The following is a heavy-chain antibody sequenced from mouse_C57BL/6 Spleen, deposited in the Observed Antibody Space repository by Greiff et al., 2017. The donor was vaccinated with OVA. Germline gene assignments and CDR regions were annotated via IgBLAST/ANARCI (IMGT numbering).Heavy chain of an antibody. CDR1: GYTFTSYG. J-gene: IGHJ4*01. V-gene: IGHV1-81*01. CDR3: ARGTGYGPYYAMDY. Sequence: QVQLKESGAELARPGASVKLSCKASGYTFTSYGISWVKQRTGQGLEWIGEIYPRSGNTYYNEKFKGKATLTADKSSSTAYMELRSLTSEDSAVYFCARGTGYGPYYAMDYWGQGTSVTVSS. D-gene: IGHD3-1*01. CDR2: IYPRSGNT.